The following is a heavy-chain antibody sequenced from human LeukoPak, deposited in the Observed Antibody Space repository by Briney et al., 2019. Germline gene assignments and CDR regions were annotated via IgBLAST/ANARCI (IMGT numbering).Heavy chain of an antibody. V-gene: IGHV4-61*08. CDR3: ARTRDYYDSSGYSY. CDR2: IYYSGST. Sequence: PSETLSLTCTVSGGSISSGDYYWSWTRQPPGKGLEWIGYIYYSGSTNYNPSLKSRVTMSVDTSKNQFSLKLSSVTAADTAVYYCARTRDYYDSSGYSYWGQGTLVTVSS. D-gene: IGHD3-22*01. J-gene: IGHJ4*02. CDR1: GGSISSGDYY.